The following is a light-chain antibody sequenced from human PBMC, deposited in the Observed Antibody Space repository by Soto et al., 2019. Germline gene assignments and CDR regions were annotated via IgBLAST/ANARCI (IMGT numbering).Light chain of an antibody. V-gene: IGKV3-20*01. CDR1: QSVGIS. CDR3: HQFGSFPRT. J-gene: IGKJ1*01. Sequence: DIVLTQSPGTLSLSPGERATLSCRASQSVGISFSWYQHKSGQPPRLLIYSAFSRATGIPERFSGSGAGTDFTLTISRLEPEDFAVYSCHQFGSFPRTFGQGTQVVIK. CDR2: SAF.